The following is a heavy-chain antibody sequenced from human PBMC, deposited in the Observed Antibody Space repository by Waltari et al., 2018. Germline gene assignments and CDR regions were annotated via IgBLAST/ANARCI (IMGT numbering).Heavy chain of an antibody. D-gene: IGHD3-3*01. Sequence: QVQLQQWGAGLLKPSETLSLTCAVYGGSFSGYYWSWIRQPPGKGLEWIGEINHSGSTNYNPSLKSRVTISVDTSKNQFSLKLSSVTAADTAVYYCARPFWSGYSYYYYGMDVWGQGTTVTVSS. CDR1: GGSFSGYY. CDR2: INHSGST. CDR3: ARPFWSGYSYYYYGMDV. J-gene: IGHJ6*02. V-gene: IGHV4-34*01.